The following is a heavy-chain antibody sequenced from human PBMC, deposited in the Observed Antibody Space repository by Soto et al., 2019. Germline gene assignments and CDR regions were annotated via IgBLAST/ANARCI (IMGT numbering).Heavy chain of an antibody. Sequence: NPSETLSLTCTVSGGSISSYYWSWIRQPPGKGLEWIGYIYYSGSTNYNPSLKSRVTISVDTSKNQFSLKLSSVTAADTAVYYCARGVGYGSGSYYNIYYGMDVWGQGTTVTVSS. D-gene: IGHD3-10*01. CDR2: IYYSGST. CDR3: ARGVGYGSGSYYNIYYGMDV. V-gene: IGHV4-59*01. CDR1: GGSISSYY. J-gene: IGHJ6*02.